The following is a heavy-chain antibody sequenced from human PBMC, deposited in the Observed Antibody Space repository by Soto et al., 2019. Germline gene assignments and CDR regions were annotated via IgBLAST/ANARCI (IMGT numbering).Heavy chain of an antibody. CDR2: INHSGST. CDR3: ARWTTVPLNAFDI. CDR1: GGSFSGYY. Sequence: QVQLQQWGAGLLKPSETLSLTCAVYGGSFSGYYWSWIRQPPGKGLEWIGEINHSGSTNYNPSLKSRVTISVDTSKNQFSLKLSSVTAEDTAVYYCARWTTVPLNAFDIWGQGTMVTVSS. D-gene: IGHD4-17*01. J-gene: IGHJ3*02. V-gene: IGHV4-34*01.